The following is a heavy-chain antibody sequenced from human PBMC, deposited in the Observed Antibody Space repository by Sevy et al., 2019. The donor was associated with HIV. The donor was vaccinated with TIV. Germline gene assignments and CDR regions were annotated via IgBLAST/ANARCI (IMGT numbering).Heavy chain of an antibody. Sequence: GESLKISCAASGFTFRNAWMSWVRQAPGKGLEWVGRIKSKTEGGSADYAAPVKGRFTISRDDSKSTVSLQMNSLKTEDTAVYYCSTDRGARDTWGPGTLVTVSS. V-gene: IGHV3-15*01. CDR3: STDRGARDT. CDR1: GFTFRNAW. J-gene: IGHJ4*02. CDR2: IKSKTEGGSA.